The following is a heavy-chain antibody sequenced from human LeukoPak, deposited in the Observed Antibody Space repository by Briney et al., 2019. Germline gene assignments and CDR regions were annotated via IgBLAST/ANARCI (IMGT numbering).Heavy chain of an antibody. Sequence: MTSETLSLICTVSGGSISSYYWSWIRQPPGKGLEWIGYVFHSGSTNYNPSLKSRVTISVDRTRNQFSLKLSSVTASDTAVYYCGRHGGATMVRGVLVDAFDIWGQGTMVTVSS. D-gene: IGHD3-10*01. V-gene: IGHV4-59*08. J-gene: IGHJ3*02. CDR2: VFHSGST. CDR3: GRHGGATMVRGVLVDAFDI. CDR1: GGSISSYY.